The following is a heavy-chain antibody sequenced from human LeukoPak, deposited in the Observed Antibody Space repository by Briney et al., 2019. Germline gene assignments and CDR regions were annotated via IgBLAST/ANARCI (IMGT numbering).Heavy chain of an antibody. J-gene: IGHJ3*02. CDR1: GGSISSSSYY. D-gene: IGHD3-22*01. CDR3: ASAMIGVPDDAFDI. Sequence: SETLSLTCTVSGGSISSSSYYWGWIRQPPGKGLEWIGNIFYTGTTYYNPSLKSRVTMYVDTSKNQFSLRLSSVTAADTAVYYCASAMIGVPDDAFDIWGQGTMVTVSS. CDR2: IFYTGTT. V-gene: IGHV4-39*01.